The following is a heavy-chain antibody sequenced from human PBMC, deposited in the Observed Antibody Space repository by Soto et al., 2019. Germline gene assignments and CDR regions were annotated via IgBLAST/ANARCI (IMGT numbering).Heavy chain of an antibody. CDR3: ARGRYYYGSGRLFTDYYFDY. Sequence: QVPLVQSGAEVKKPGASVKVSCKASGYTFTSYGISWVRQAPGQGLEWMGWISAYNGNTNYAQKLQGRVTMTTDTSTSTAYMELRSLRSDDTAVYYCARGRYYYGSGRLFTDYYFDYWGQGTLVTVSS. D-gene: IGHD3-10*01. CDR2: ISAYNGNT. V-gene: IGHV1-18*01. J-gene: IGHJ4*02. CDR1: GYTFTSYG.